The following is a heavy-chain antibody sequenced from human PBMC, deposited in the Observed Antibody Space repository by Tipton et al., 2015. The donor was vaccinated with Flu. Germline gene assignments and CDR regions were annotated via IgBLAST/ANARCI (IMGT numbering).Heavy chain of an antibody. Sequence: TLSLTCTVSGGSISRYFWSWVRQTPGKGLEWISYIYFTGHSNFNPSLKSRVSTSVDTSKSQFSLKLNSVTAADTAVYYCARDYGDFNWFDSWGQGTLVTVSS. CDR2: IYFTGHS. J-gene: IGHJ5*01. CDR3: ARDYGDFNWFDS. CDR1: GGSISRYF. V-gene: IGHV4-59*12. D-gene: IGHD4-17*01.